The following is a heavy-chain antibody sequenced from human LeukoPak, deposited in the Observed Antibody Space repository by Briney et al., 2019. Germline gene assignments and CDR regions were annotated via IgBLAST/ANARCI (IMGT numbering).Heavy chain of an antibody. V-gene: IGHV4-34*01. J-gene: IGHJ4*02. D-gene: IGHD1-1*01. CDR1: GFTFSDYY. CDR3: ARDDMSPFDY. Sequence: GSLRLSCAASGFTFSDYYMSWVRQPPWKRLEWIGEIYHSGSTNYNPSLKSRVAISIDKSKNQFSLKLSSVTAADTAVYYCARDDMSPFDYWGQGTLVTVSS. CDR2: IYHSGST.